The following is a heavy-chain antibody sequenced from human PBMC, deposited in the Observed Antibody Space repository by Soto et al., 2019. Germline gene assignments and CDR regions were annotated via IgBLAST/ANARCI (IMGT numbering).Heavy chain of an antibody. CDR2: ISADGSST. V-gene: IGHV3-74*01. Sequence: EVQLVESGGGLVQPGGSLRLSCVASGFSFSSNWMHWVRHAPGKGPVWVSRISADGSSTHSADLVKGRFTISRDNAKNTLYLQMNSLGVEDADVYYCARLDIAATPPIWGQGTRVNVSS. CDR3: ARLDIAATPPI. J-gene: IGHJ3*02. CDR1: GFSFSSNW. D-gene: IGHD5-12*01.